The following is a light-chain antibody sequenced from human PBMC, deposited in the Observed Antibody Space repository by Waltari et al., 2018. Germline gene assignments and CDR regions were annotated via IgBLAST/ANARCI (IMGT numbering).Light chain of an antibody. V-gene: IGLV2-14*03. CDR2: VLY. CDR3: CSYPSISTVV. Sequence: QSALTQPASVSGSPEQSITISCPGSSRDLGGYQYVSWYQQSPGNAPNVLIYVLYNQPSGVSDRFSGSKLDNTASLTISGRRAEDEAAYFCCSYPSISTVVFGGGTKVTVL. J-gene: IGLJ2*01. CDR1: SRDLGGYQY.